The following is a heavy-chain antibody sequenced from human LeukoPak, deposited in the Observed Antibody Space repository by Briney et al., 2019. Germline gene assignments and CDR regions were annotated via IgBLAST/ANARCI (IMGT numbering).Heavy chain of an antibody. CDR3: AREGYSYGEYDY. V-gene: IGHV3-21*01. J-gene: IGHJ4*02. CDR1: GFTFSSYS. Sequence: GGSPRLSCAASGFTFSSYSMNWVRQAPGKGLEWVSSISSSSSYIYYADSVKGRLTISRDNAKNSLYLQMNSLRAEDTAVYYCAREGYSYGEYDYWGQGTLVTVSS. CDR2: ISSSSSYI. D-gene: IGHD5-18*01.